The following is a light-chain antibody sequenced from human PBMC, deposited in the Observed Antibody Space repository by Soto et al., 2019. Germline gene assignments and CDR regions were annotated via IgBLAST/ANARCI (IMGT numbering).Light chain of an antibody. V-gene: IGKV3-11*01. CDR2: DAS. Sequence: EIVLTQSPAPLSLSPGERATLSCRASQSVSSYLAWYQQKPGQAPRLLIYDASNRATGIPARFSGSGSGTDFTLTISSLEPEDLAVYYCQQRSNWPGTFGQGTKLEIK. J-gene: IGKJ2*01. CDR3: QQRSNWPGT. CDR1: QSVSSY.